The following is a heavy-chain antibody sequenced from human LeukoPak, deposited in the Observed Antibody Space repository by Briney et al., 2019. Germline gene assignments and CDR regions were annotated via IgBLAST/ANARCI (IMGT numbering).Heavy chain of an antibody. CDR1: GGSISSSSYY. D-gene: IGHD2-21*02. CDR2: IYYSGST. J-gene: IGHJ4*02. V-gene: IGHV4-39*01. CDR3: ASQPGGVTNYFDY. Sequence: SETLSLTCSVSGGSISSSSYYWGWIRQPPGKGLEWIGSIYYSGSTYYNPSLKSRVTISVDTSKNQFSLKLSSVTAADTAVYYCASQPGGVTNYFDYWGQGTLVTVSS.